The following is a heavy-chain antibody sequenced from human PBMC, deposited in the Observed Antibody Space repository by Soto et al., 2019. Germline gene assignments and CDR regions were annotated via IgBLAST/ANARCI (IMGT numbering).Heavy chain of an antibody. CDR1: GYTFTSYA. J-gene: IGHJ5*02. V-gene: IGHV1-3*01. Sequence: QVQLVQSGAEVKKPGASVKVSCKASGYTFTSYAMHWVRQAPGQRLEWMGWINAGNGNTKYSQKFQGRVTITRDTSARTAYMELSSLRSEDTAVYYCARGGPEKYCSSTSCYKYWFDPWGQGTLVTVSS. CDR2: INAGNGNT. CDR3: ARGGPEKYCSSTSCYKYWFDP. D-gene: IGHD2-2*02.